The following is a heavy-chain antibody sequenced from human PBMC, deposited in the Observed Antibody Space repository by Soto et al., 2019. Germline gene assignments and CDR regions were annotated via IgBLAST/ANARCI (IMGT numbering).Heavy chain of an antibody. CDR1: GYTFTSYG. V-gene: IGHV1-18*01. CDR2: ISAYNGNT. D-gene: IGHD3-22*01. Sequence: ASVKVSCKASGYTFTSYGISWVLQAPGQGLEWMGWISAYNGNTNYAQKLQGRVTMTTDTSTSTAYMELRSLRSDDTAVYYCARDREVVVAERDYYYYGMDVWGQGTTVTVSS. CDR3: ARDREVVVAERDYYYYGMDV. J-gene: IGHJ6*02.